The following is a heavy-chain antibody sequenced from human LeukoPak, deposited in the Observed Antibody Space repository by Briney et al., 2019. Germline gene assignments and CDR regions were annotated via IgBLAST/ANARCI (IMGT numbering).Heavy chain of an antibody. D-gene: IGHD2-8*01. Sequence: PGGSLRLSCAASGFTFSSYAMSWVRQAPGKGLEWVSTLSGSGGSTYYADSVNGRFTISGDESKNTLSLQMNSLRPEDTAVYYCAKNAAGIVLMIYAPLDSWGQGTLVTVSS. V-gene: IGHV3-23*01. CDR2: LSGSGGST. J-gene: IGHJ4*02. CDR1: GFTFSSYA. CDR3: AKNAAGIVLMIYAPLDS.